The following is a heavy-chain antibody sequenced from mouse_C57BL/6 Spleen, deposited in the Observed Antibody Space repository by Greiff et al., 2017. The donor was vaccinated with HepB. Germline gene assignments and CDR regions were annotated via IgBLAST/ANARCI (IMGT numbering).Heavy chain of an antibody. J-gene: IGHJ4*01. D-gene: IGHD1-1*01. CDR1: GYTFTEYT. V-gene: IGHV1-62-2*01. CDR2: FYPGSGSI. Sequence: VQLQQSGAELVKPGASVKLSCKASGYTFTEYTIHWVKQRSGQGLEWIGWFYPGSGSIKYNEKFKDKATLTADKSSSTANMELSRLTSEDSAVYFCATHEDTTVIMDYWGQGTSVTVSS. CDR3: ATHEDTTVIMDY.